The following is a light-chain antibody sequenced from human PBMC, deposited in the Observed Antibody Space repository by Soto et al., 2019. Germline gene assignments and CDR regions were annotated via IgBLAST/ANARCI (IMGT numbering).Light chain of an antibody. CDR3: QQYGSSGT. Sequence: EIVLTQSPGTLSLSPGARATLSCRASQSVSNNYLAWYQQKPGQAPRLLIYGASNRATGIPDRFIGIGSGTEFTLTISRLEPEDFAVDDCQQYGSSGTFGQGTKVDIK. J-gene: IGKJ1*01. V-gene: IGKV3-20*01. CDR1: QSVSNNY. CDR2: GAS.